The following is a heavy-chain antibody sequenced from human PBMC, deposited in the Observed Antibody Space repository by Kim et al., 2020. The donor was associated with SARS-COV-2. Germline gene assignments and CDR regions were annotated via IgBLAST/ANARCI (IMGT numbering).Heavy chain of an antibody. Sequence: GGSLRLSCAASGFTFSSYGMHWVRKAPGKGLEWVAIISNDGSNKYYADSVKGRVTISRDNSKNTLYLQMNSLRAEDTAVYYCAKERSVVVRYYFDYWGQGSLVTVSS. V-gene: IGHV3-30*18. CDR2: ISNDGSNK. CDR3: AKERSVVVRYYFDY. J-gene: IGHJ4*02. D-gene: IGHD2-15*01. CDR1: GFTFSSYG.